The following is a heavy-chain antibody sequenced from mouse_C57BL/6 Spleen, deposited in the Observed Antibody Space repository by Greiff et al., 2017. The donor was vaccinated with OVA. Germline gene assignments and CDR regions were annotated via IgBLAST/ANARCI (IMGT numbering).Heavy chain of an antibody. J-gene: IGHJ1*03. CDR2: IYPRSGNT. Sequence: VQLQQSGAELARPGASVKLSCKASGYTFTSYGISWVKQRTGQGLEWIGEIYPRSGNTYYNEKFKGKATLTADKSSSTAYMELRSLTSEDAAVYFCARREPGLGQYFDVWGTGTTVTVSS. D-gene: IGHD4-1*01. CDR3: ARREPGLGQYFDV. CDR1: GYTFTSYG. V-gene: IGHV1-81*01.